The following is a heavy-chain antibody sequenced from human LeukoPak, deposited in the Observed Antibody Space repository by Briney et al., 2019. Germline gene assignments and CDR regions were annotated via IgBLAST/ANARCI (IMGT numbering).Heavy chain of an antibody. V-gene: IGHV1-18*04. J-gene: IGHJ6*02. CDR2: ISAYNGNT. D-gene: IGHD3-9*01. CDR1: GYTFTSYG. Sequence: ASVKVSCKASGYTFTSYGISWVRQAPGQGLEWMGWISAYNGNTNYAQKLQGRVTMTTDTSTSTAYMELRSLRSDDTAVYYCARDFSKPPVGGFDWLSTSTPPGMDVWGQGTTVTVSS. CDR3: ARDFSKPPVGGFDWLSTSTPPGMDV.